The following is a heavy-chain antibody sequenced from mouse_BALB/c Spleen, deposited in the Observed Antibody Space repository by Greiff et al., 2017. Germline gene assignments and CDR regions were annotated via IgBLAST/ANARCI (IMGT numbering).Heavy chain of an antibody. CDR1: GYTFTSYW. Sequence: QVHLKQSGAELAKPGASVKMSCKASGYTFTSYWMHWVKQRPGQGLEWIGYINPSTGYTEYNQKFKDKATLTADKSSSTAYMQLSSLTSEDSAVYYCARAYGNYFAYWGQGTLVTVSA. CDR2: INPSTGYT. V-gene: IGHV1-7*01. CDR3: ARAYGNYFAY. J-gene: IGHJ3*01. D-gene: IGHD2-1*01.